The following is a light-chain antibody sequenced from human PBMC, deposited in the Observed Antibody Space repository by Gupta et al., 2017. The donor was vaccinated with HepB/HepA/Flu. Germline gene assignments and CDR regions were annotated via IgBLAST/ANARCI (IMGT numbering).Light chain of an antibody. CDR3: QQRSNWPPSST. CDR1: QSVSSY. V-gene: IGKV3-11*01. CDR2: DAS. Sequence: EIVLTQSPPTLSLSPGERATLSCRASQSVSSYLAWYHQKPGHAPRLLIYDASNRATGIPARFSGSGYGTDFTLTISSREPEDFAVYYCQQRSNWPPSSTFGQGTRLEMK. J-gene: IGKJ2*01.